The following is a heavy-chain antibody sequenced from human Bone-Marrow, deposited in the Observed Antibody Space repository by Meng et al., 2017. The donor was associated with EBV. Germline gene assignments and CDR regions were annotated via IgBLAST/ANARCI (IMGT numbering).Heavy chain of an antibody. CDR1: GGSISSYY. D-gene: IGHD1-26*01. V-gene: IGHV4-59*01. J-gene: IGHJ5*02. CDR3: ARAYASGSYQGAFDP. Sequence: QVQLQEPGPGLVKPSETLSLTYTVSGGSISSYYWSWIRQPPGKGLEWIGYIYYSGSTNYNPSLKSRVTISVDTSKNQFSLKLSSVTAADTAVYYCARAYASGSYQGAFDPWGQGTLVTVSS. CDR2: IYYSGST.